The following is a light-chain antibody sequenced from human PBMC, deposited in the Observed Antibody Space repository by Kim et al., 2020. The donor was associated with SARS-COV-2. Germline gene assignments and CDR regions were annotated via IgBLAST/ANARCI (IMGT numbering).Light chain of an antibody. V-gene: IGKV1-39*01. CDR1: QSINSH. Sequence: VGDRVTITCRASQSINSHLNWYQQIPGKAPKLLIYAASSLQGGVPSRFSGGGSGTDFTLTISSLQPEDFATYYCQQGYSSPQITFGQGTRLEIK. J-gene: IGKJ5*01. CDR3: QQGYSSPQIT. CDR2: AAS.